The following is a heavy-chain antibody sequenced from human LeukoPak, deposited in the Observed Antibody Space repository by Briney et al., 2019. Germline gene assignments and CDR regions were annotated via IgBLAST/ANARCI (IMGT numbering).Heavy chain of an antibody. CDR3: TRNHQFYFFHYMDV. D-gene: IGHD5-24*01. Sequence: ASVKVSCKASGYAFSSYDIHWVRQATGQGLEWMGWMNPYICNAGYAPKFQGRVTMTRNTSISTAYMELSSLRSEDTGVYFCTRNHQFYFFHYMDVWGKGTTVTVSS. CDR2: MNPYICNA. CDR1: GYAFSSYD. J-gene: IGHJ6*03. V-gene: IGHV1-8*01.